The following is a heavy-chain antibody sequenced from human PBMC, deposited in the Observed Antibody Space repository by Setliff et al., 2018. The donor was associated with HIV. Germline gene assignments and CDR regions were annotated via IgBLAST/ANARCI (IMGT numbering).Heavy chain of an antibody. Sequence: PGGSLRLSCAASGFTFSTYDMTWVRQAPGKGLEWVSLINGGGNYIQYADSVKGRFIISRDNSKNSLHLQMNSLRAEDTAAYYCARSVIGYYYYGMDVWGQGTLVTVSS. D-gene: IGHD3-10*01. CDR1: GFTFSTYD. J-gene: IGHJ6*02. V-gene: IGHV3-23*03. CDR2: INGGGNYI. CDR3: ARSVIGYYYYGMDV.